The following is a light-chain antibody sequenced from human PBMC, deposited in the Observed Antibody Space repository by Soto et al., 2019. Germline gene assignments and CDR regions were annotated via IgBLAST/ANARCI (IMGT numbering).Light chain of an antibody. CDR2: GAA. J-gene: IGKJ5*01. V-gene: IGKV3-20*01. CDR1: QSVSSSY. CDR3: QQYGSSRPIT. Sequence: EVVLTLSLGTLSLSPGERATLCCRCIQSVSSSYLAWYQQKPGHAPTRLLYGAASRGTGIPDRFSGSGSGTDFTLTISRLEPEDFAVYYCQQYGSSRPITFGQGTRLEIK.